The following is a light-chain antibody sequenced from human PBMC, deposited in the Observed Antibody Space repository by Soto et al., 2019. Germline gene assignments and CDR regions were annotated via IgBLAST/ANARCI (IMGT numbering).Light chain of an antibody. J-gene: IGKJ4*01. Sequence: MTQSPSTLSASVGDRVTITCRASQSISDDLAWYQQKPGKAPRLVIHGASTRATDFPARFSGSGSGTEFTLTISSLQSEDFGVYFCHQYNNWPQTFGGGTKVEIK. CDR3: HQYNNWPQT. CDR2: GAS. CDR1: QSISDD. V-gene: IGKV3-15*01.